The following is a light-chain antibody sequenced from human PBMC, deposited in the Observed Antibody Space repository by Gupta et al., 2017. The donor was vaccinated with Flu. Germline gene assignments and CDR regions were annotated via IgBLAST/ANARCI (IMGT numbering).Light chain of an antibody. V-gene: IGLV2-14*01. CDR1: NNDIGGYNY. CDR2: QVS. CDR3: SAYTSSAVYV. J-gene: IGLJ1*01. Sequence: QPSLTQPSSVPGSPGQSNRLSCTGTNNDIGGYNYVSWYQQHPGKAPKLMIYQVSYRPSGVSNRFSGSKSGNTASLTISGLQAEDEADYYCSAYTSSAVYVFGTGTKVTVL.